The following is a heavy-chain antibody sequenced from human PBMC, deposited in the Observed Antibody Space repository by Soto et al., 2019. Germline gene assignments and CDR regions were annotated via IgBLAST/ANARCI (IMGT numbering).Heavy chain of an antibody. V-gene: IGHV3-23*01. J-gene: IGHJ4*02. CDR2: ISGSGGST. CDR1: GFTFSSYA. D-gene: IGHD1-26*01. Sequence: GGSLRLSCAASGFTFSSYAMSWVRQAPGKGLEWVSAISGSGGSTYYADSVKGRFTISRDNTKNTLYLQMNSLRAEDTAVYYCAKGPSGSYFPHFDYWGQGTLVTVSS. CDR3: AKGPSGSYFPHFDY.